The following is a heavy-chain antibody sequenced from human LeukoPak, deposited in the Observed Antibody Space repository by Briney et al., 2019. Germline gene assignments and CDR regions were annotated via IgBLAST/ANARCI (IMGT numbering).Heavy chain of an antibody. CDR3: ARALLPEGVTGTTLFGAFDP. D-gene: IGHD1-7*01. CDR2: IIPIFGTA. Sequence: GASVKVSCKASGGTFSSYAISWVRQAPGQGLEWMGGIIPIFGTANYAQKFQGRVTITADKSTSTAYMELSSLRSEDTAVYYCARALLPEGVTGTTLFGAFDPWGQGTLVTVSS. CDR1: GGTFSSYA. V-gene: IGHV1-69*06. J-gene: IGHJ5*02.